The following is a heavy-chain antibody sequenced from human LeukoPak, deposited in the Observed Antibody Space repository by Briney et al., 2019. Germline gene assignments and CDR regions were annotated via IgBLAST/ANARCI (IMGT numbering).Heavy chain of an antibody. Sequence: ASVKVSCKASGYIFTGRYLHWARQAPGEGLQWMGWISPTTGDTYSAQNFQGRVTMTRDTSINTGYMELTRLTSGDTGVYFCARGCYGMDVWGQGTPVIVSS. CDR1: GYIFTGRY. CDR3: ARGCYGMDV. CDR2: ISPTTGDT. J-gene: IGHJ6*02. V-gene: IGHV1-2*02.